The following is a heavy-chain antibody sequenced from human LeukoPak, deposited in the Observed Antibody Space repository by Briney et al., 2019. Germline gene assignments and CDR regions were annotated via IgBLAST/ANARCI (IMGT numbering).Heavy chain of an antibody. V-gene: IGHV3-48*03. CDR1: GFTFSSYE. D-gene: IGHD5-18*01. Sequence: GGSLRLSCAASGFTFSSYEMNWVRQAPGKGLEWVSYISSSGSTIYYADSVKGRFTISRDNAKNSLYLQMNSLRAEDTAVYYCTRVIQLWSLYYFDYWGQGTLVTVSS. CDR3: TRVIQLWSLYYFDY. J-gene: IGHJ4*02. CDR2: ISSSGSTI.